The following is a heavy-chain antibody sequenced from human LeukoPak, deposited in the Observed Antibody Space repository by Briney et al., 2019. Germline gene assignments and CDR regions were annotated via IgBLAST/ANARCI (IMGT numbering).Heavy chain of an antibody. V-gene: IGHV4-61*02. D-gene: IGHD3-16*01. J-gene: IGHJ5*02. CDR2: IYTSEST. Sequence: SQTLSLTCTVSGGSMNSGNYYWSWIRQPAGKGLEWIGRIYTSESTNYNPSLKSRVTISVDTSKNYFSLKLSSVTAADTAAYFCARTNNYDYPWFDPWGQGTLVTVSS. CDR1: GGSMNSGNYY. CDR3: ARTNNYDYPWFDP.